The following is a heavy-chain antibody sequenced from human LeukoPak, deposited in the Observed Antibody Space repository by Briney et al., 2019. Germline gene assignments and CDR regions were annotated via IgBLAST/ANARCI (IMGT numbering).Heavy chain of an antibody. CDR1: GFTVSSNY. Sequence: GGSLRLSCAASGFTVSSNYMSWVRQAPGKGLEWVSVIYSGGSTYYADSVKGRFTISRDNSKNTLYLQMNSLRAEDTAVYYCARRVVAATGSNWFDLWGQGTLVTVSS. D-gene: IGHD2-15*01. J-gene: IGHJ5*02. CDR2: IYSGGST. V-gene: IGHV3-53*01. CDR3: ARRVVAATGSNWFDL.